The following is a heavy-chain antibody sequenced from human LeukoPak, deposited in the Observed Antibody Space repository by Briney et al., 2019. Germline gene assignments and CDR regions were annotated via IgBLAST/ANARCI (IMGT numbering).Heavy chain of an antibody. CDR3: ARSRPYYDFWSGYSEYYYYGMDV. D-gene: IGHD3-3*01. V-gene: IGHV1-69*13. J-gene: IGHJ6*02. CDR2: IIPIFGTA. CDR1: GYTFTSYY. Sequence: SVKVSCKASGYTFTSYYMHWVRQAPGQGLEWMGGIIPIFGTANYAQKFQGRVTITADESTSTAYMELSSLRSEDTAVYYCARSRPYYDFWSGYSEYYYYGMDVWGQGTTVTVSS.